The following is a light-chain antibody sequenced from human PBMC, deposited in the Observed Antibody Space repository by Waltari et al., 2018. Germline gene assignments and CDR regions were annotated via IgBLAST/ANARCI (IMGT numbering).Light chain of an antibody. J-gene: IGLJ3*02. CDR1: SSDIGGYNF. Sequence: QSALTQPASVSGSLGQSITISCTGTSSDIGGYNFVSWYQQHPGLAPKLIIYDVSTLPSGVSDRFSGSKSGTTASLTIAGLQAEDAADYYCNSYTSTTTPVFGGGTKVTVL. CDR3: NSYTSTTTPV. CDR2: DVS. V-gene: IGLV2-14*03.